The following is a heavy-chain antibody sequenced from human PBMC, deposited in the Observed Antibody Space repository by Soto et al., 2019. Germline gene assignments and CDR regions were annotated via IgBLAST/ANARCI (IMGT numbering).Heavy chain of an antibody. CDR3: ARDPSTFAFGGVIDHYGMDV. Sequence: QVQLVQSGAEVKKPGSSVKVSCKASGGTFSSYAISWVRQAPGQGLEWMGGIIPIFGTANYAQKFQGRVRITADKSTSTAYMELSSLRSEDTAVYYCARDPSTFAFGGVIDHYGMDVWGQGTTVTVSS. J-gene: IGHJ6*02. CDR1: GGTFSSYA. CDR2: IIPIFGTA. V-gene: IGHV1-69*06. D-gene: IGHD3-16*02.